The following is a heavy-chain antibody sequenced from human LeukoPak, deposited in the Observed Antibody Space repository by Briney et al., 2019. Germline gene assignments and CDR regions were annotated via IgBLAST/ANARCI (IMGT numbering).Heavy chain of an antibody. CDR2: TNRNSGGT. J-gene: IGHJ4*02. V-gene: IGHV1-2*06. Sequence: ASVKVSCKASGYTFSGYFIHWVRQAPGQGLEWVGRTNRNSGGTNYAQKFQGRVTMTRDTSTSTAYMELSSLRSDDTAVYHCAISSFGRDEHYWGQGTLVTVSS. CDR1: GYTFSGYF. CDR3: AISSFGRDEHY. D-gene: IGHD3-16*01.